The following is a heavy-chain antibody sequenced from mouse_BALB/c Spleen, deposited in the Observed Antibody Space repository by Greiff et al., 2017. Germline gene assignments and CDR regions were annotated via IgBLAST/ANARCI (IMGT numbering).Heavy chain of an antibody. CDR2: IDPSDSYT. D-gene: IGHD2-3*01. J-gene: IGHJ4*01. V-gene: IGHV1-69*02. Sequence: QVQLQQPGAELVKPGASVKLSCKASGYTFTSYWMHWVKQRPGQGLEWIGEIDPSDSYTNYNQKFKGKATLTVDKSSSTAYMQLSSLTSEDSAVYYCARRGLLYAMDYWGQGTSVTVSS. CDR3: ARRGLLYAMDY. CDR1: GYTFTSYW.